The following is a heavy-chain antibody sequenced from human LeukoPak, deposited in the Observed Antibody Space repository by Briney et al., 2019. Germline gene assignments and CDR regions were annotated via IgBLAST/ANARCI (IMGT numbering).Heavy chain of an antibody. J-gene: IGHJ4*02. Sequence: SETLSLTCTVSGGSISSYYWSWIRQPPGKGLEWIGYIYYSGSTNYNPSLKSRVTISVDTSKNQFSLKLSSVTAADTAVYYCARALIWQQLSYSDYWGQGTLVTVSS. CDR3: ARALIWQQLSYSDY. D-gene: IGHD6-13*01. V-gene: IGHV4-59*01. CDR2: IYYSGST. CDR1: GGSISSYY.